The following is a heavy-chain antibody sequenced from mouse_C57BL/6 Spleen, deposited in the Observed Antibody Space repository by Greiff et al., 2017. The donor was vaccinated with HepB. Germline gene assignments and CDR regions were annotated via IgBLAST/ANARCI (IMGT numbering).Heavy chain of an antibody. J-gene: IGHJ4*01. CDR2: IYPRSGNT. V-gene: IGHV1-81*01. D-gene: IGHD4-1*01. CDR3: ARLGRDAMDY. CDR1: GYTFTSYG. Sequence: QVQLQQSGAELARPGASVKLSCKASGYTFTSYGISWVKQRTGQGLEWIGEIYPRSGNTYYNEKFKGKATLTADKSSSTAYMALRSLTSEDSAVYFCARLGRDAMDYWGQGTSVTVAS.